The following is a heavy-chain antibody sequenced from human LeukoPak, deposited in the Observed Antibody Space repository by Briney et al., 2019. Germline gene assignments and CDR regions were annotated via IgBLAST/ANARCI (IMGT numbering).Heavy chain of an antibody. D-gene: IGHD2-2*01. CDR3: ARAGVVPAAPLFDY. Sequence: SVKVSCKTSGYTFTGYHMHWVRQAPGQGLEWMGWINPNSGGTDYARKFQGRVTMTRDTSISTAYMELSRLRSDDTAVYYCARAGVVPAAPLFDYWGQGTLVTVSS. V-gene: IGHV1-2*02. J-gene: IGHJ4*02. CDR2: INPNSGGT. CDR1: GYTFTGYH.